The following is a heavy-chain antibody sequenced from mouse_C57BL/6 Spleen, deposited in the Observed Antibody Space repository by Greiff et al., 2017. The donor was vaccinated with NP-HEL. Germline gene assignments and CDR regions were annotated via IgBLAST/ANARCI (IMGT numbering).Heavy chain of an antibody. J-gene: IGHJ2*01. D-gene: IGHD1-1*01. CDR1: GYSITSGYY. CDR3: ARERDLTVVATFYFDY. V-gene: IGHV3-6*01. Sequence: EVKLQESGPGLVKPSQSLSLTCSVTGYSITSGYYWNWIRQFPGNKLEWMGYISYDGSNNYNPSLKNRISITRDTSKNQFFLKLNSVTTEDTATYYCARERDLTVVATFYFDYWGQGTTLTVSS. CDR2: ISYDGSN.